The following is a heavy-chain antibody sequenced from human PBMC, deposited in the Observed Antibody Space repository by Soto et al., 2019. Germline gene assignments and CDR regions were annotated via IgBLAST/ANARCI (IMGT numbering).Heavy chain of an antibody. Sequence: QVQLQESGPGLVKPSETLSLTCTVSGGSISSYYWSWIRQPPGKGLEWIGYIYYSGSTNYNPSLKSRVTISVDTSKNQFSLKLSSVTAADTAVYYCARGGDDYGDYELYWGQGTLVTVSS. D-gene: IGHD4-17*01. J-gene: IGHJ4*02. V-gene: IGHV4-59*08. CDR3: ARGGDDYGDYELY. CDR1: GGSISSYY. CDR2: IYYSGST.